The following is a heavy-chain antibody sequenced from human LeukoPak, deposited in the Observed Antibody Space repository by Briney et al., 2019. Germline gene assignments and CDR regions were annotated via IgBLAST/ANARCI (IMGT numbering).Heavy chain of an antibody. J-gene: IGHJ4*02. CDR2: IIPIFGTA. V-gene: IGHV1-69*05. D-gene: IGHD2-15*01. CDR1: GGTFSSYA. Sequence: SVKVSCKASGGTFSSYAISWVRQAPGQGLEWMGRIIPIFGTANYAQKFQGRVTITTDESTSTAYMELSSLRSEDTAVYYCARERLREGGGNYFDYWGQGTLVTVPS. CDR3: ARERLREGGGNYFDY.